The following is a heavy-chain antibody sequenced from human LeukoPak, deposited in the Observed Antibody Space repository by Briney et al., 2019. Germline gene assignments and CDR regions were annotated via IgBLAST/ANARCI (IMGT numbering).Heavy chain of an antibody. CDR2: MNPNSGNT. V-gene: IGHV1-8*01. CDR3: ARDIGRIVVVVEGDDAFDI. J-gene: IGHJ3*02. CDR1: GYTFTTYH. D-gene: IGHD2-15*01. Sequence: ASVKVSCKASGYTFTTYHINWVRQATGQGLEWMGWMNPNSGNTGYAQKFQGRVTMTRNTSISTAYMELSSLRSEDTAVYYCARDIGRIVVVVEGDDAFDIWGQGTMVTVSS.